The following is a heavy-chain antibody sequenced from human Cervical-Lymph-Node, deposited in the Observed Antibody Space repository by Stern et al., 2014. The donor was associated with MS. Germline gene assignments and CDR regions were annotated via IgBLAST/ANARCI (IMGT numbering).Heavy chain of an antibody. D-gene: IGHD6-19*01. CDR2: ISFTGGST. V-gene: IGHV3-23*04. J-gene: IGHJ4*02. Sequence: VQLVESGGGLVQPGGSLRLSCAASGFRFSSYTMNWVRQARGKGLEWVSTISFTGGSTYYAAPVKGRFTISRDDSKSTLYLHMNTLRTEDAAVYYCAKARERAVAGTIGDCWGQGTLVTVS. CDR3: AKARERAVAGTIGDC. CDR1: GFRFSSYT.